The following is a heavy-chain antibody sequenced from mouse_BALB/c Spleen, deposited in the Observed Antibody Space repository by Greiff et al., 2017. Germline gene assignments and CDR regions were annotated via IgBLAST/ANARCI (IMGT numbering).Heavy chain of an antibody. J-gene: IGHJ1*01. Sequence: LQQPGAELVKPGASVKMSCKASGYTFTSYNMHGVKQTPGQGLDWIGAIYPGNGDTSYNQKFKGKATLTADKSSSTAYMQLSSLTSEDSAVYYCARGWYVDVWGAGTTVTVSS. CDR1: GYTFTSYN. CDR3: ARGWYVDV. CDR2: IYPGNGDT. V-gene: IGHV1-12*01.